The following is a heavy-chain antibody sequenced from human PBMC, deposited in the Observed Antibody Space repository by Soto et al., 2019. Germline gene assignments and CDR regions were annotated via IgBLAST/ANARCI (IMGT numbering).Heavy chain of an antibody. J-gene: IGHJ6*03. CDR1: GFTFSSYW. CDR3: ARGGGYCSSTSCYRPNYYYYMDV. CDR2: IKQDGSEK. D-gene: IGHD2-2*01. Sequence: GGSLRLSCAASGFTFSSYWMSWVRQAPGKGLEWVANIKQDGSEKYYVDSVKGRFTISRDNAKNSLYLRMNSLRAEDTAVYYCARGGGYCSSTSCYRPNYYYYMDVWGKGTTVTVSS. V-gene: IGHV3-7*01.